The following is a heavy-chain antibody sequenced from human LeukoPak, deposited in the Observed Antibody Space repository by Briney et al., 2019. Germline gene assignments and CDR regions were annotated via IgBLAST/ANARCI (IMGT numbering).Heavy chain of an antibody. CDR1: GFTFSNYL. D-gene: IGHD2-8*01. V-gene: IGHV3-30-3*01. Sequence: GGSLRLSCAASGFTFSNYLMHWVRQAPGRGLEWAAAISHDGSDKYYADSVRGRFTISRDNSKNTLYLQMSSLRGEDTAVYYCARVGYCTNGVCSGDLQHWGQGTLVTVSS. CDR3: ARVGYCTNGVCSGDLQH. CDR2: ISHDGSDK. J-gene: IGHJ1*01.